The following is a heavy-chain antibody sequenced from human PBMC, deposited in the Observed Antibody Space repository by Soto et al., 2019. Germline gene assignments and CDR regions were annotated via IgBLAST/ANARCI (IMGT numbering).Heavy chain of an antibody. D-gene: IGHD5-12*01. CDR2: IGGSGYDT. Sequence: PGGSLRLSCKASGFIFSNYAMSWVRQAPGKGLQWVSAIGGSGYDTYYADSVKGRFTISRDNSRDTLHLQMNSLRAEDTAVYYCAKGPGSGYDLIPGFAAFDIWGQGTMVTVSS. CDR1: GFIFSNYA. V-gene: IGHV3-23*01. CDR3: AKGPGSGYDLIPGFAAFDI. J-gene: IGHJ3*02.